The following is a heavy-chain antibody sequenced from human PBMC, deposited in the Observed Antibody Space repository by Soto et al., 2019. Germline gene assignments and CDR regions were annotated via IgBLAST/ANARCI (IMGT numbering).Heavy chain of an antibody. CDR3: ARELVRVAAAGTWRYFQH. V-gene: IGHV1-3*01. J-gene: IGHJ1*01. Sequence: ASVKVSCKASGYTFTSYAMHWVRQAPGQRLEWMGWINAGNGNTKYSQKFQGRVTITRDTSASTAYMELSSLRSEDTAVYYCARELVRVAAAGTWRYFQHWGQGTLVTAPQ. D-gene: IGHD6-13*01. CDR2: INAGNGNT. CDR1: GYTFTSYA.